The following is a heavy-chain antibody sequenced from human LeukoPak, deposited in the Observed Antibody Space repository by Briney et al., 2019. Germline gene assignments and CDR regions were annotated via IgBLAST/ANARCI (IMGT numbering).Heavy chain of an antibody. CDR1: GYTFTNSW. J-gene: IGHJ6*03. CDR2: IYPGDSDT. Sequence: GESLKISCKGSGYTFTNSWIGWVRQVPGKGLEWIGIIYPGDSDTRYSPSFQGRVTISVDTSITTAYLQLSSLQASDTAICYCARHSGSGTFFNMDVWGKGTTVTVSS. D-gene: IGHD3-10*01. CDR3: ARHSGSGTFFNMDV. V-gene: IGHV5-51*01.